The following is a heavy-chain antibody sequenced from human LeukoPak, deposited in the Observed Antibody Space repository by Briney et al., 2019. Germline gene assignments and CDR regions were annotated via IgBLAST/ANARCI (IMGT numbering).Heavy chain of an antibody. CDR2: IYPSDSDT. D-gene: IGHD1-26*01. V-gene: IGHV5-51*01. CDR1: GYSFTSYW. J-gene: IGHJ6*02. CDR3: ARLLGESYDDWYYGMDV. Sequence: GESLKISCKGSGYSFTSYWIGWVRQMPGKGLEWMGIIYPSDSDTRKSPTFQGQVTISADKSISTAYLQWSSLKASDTAMYYCARLLGESYDDWYYGMDVWGQGTTVTVSS.